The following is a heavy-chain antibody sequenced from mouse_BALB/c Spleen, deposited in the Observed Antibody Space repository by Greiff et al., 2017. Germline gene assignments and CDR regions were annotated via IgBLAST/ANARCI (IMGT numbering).Heavy chain of an antibody. CDR3: ARNSNYDLGAMDY. Sequence: VQLQQSGPGLVQPSQTLTITCTVSGFSLTSYGVHWVRQSPGKGLEWLGVICSGGSTDDNAAFISRLSISKANSNSQVFYMMNSLQANDTARYYCARNSNYDLGAMDYWGQGTSVTVSS. J-gene: IGHJ4*01. D-gene: IGHD2-4*01. CDR1: GFSLTSYG. V-gene: IGHV2-2*02. CDR2: ICSGGST.